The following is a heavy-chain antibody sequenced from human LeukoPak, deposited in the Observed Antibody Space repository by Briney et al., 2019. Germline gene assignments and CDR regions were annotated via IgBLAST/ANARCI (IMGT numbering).Heavy chain of an antibody. CDR1: GLTSSDNW. J-gene: IGHJ6*02. V-gene: IGHV3-74*01. D-gene: IGHD3-10*01. CDR3: ANATFGRNCLDV. Sequence: GGSLRLSCAASGLTSSDNWMHWVRQAPGKGLVWVSRINGDGSTTDYADSVKGRFTISRVNAKNTLSLQMDSLRVEDTAVYYCANATFGRNCLDVWGQGTMVTVS. CDR2: INGDGSTT.